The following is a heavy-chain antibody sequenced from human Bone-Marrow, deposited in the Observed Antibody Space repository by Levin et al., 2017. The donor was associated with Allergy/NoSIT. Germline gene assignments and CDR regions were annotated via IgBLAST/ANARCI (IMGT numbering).Heavy chain of an antibody. CDR2: SYTSGNI. CDR1: GVSITSGSYY. D-gene: IGHD2-21*01. Sequence: SETLSLTCTVSGVSITSGSYYWSWIRQPAGKGLEWIGHSYTSGNITYNPSLKSRVTISLDTSKNQFSLKLRSVTAADTAVNYCARVLQYSYYYTDVWGTGTMVTVSS. V-gene: IGHV4-61*09. CDR3: ARVLQYSYYYTDV. J-gene: IGHJ6*03.